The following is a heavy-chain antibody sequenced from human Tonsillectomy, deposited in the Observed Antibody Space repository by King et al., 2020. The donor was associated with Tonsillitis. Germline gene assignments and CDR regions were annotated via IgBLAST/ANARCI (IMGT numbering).Heavy chain of an antibody. CDR1: GFTFSTYA. CDR2: ISGSGHTT. CDR3: AKDGSSFDYYFYMDV. J-gene: IGHJ6*03. V-gene: IGHV3-23*04. Sequence: VQLVESGGGLVQPGGSLRLSCAASGFTFSTYAMTWVRQAPGKGLEWVSAISGSGHTTYHADSVKGRFTLSRDNSKNTLYLQMNSLRAEDTAIYYCAKDGSSFDYYFYMDVWGKGTTVTVSS. D-gene: IGHD2-15*01.